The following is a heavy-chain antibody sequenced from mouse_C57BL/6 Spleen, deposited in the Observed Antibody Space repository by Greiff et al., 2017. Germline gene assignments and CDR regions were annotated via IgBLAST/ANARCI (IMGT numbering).Heavy chain of an antibody. J-gene: IGHJ2*01. D-gene: IGHD2-12*01. CDR2: ISSGGDYI. CDR3: TREQLRREYYFDN. Sequence: EVKLMESGEGLVKPGGSLKLSCAASGFTFSSYTMSWVRQTPEKRLAWVAYISSGGDYIYYADTVKGRFTISRDNARNTLYLQMSSLKSEDTAMYYCTREQLRREYYFDNWGQGTTLTVSS. CDR1: GFTFSSYT. V-gene: IGHV5-9-1*02.